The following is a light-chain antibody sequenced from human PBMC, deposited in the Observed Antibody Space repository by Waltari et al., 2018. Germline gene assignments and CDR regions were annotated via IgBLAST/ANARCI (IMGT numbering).Light chain of an antibody. J-gene: IGKJ1*01. V-gene: IGKV3-20*01. CDR2: GAS. CDR3: QQYGSSPLWT. CDR1: QSSRSSY. Sequence: EIVLTQSPGTLSLSPGERATLSCRASQSSRSSYLAWYQQKPGQAPRLLIYGASSRATGIPDRFSGSGSGTDFTLTISRLEPEDFAVYYCQQYGSSPLWTFGQGTKVEIK.